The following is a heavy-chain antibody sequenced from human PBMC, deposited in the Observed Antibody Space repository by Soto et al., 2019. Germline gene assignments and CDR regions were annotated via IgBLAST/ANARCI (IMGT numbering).Heavy chain of an antibody. Sequence: SETLSLTCTVSGGSISSSSYYWGWIRQPPGKGLEWIGYIYYSGSTNYNPSLKSRVTISVDTSKNQFSLKLSSVTAADTAVYYCARRYGPGFDYWGQGILVTVSS. D-gene: IGHD4-17*01. CDR3: ARRYGPGFDY. CDR2: IYYSGST. CDR1: GGSISSSSYY. V-gene: IGHV4-61*05. J-gene: IGHJ4*02.